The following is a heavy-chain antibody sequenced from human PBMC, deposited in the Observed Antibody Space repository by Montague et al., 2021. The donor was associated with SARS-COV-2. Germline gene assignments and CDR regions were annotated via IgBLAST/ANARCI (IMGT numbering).Heavy chain of an antibody. V-gene: IGHV4-34*01. D-gene: IGHD3-22*01. J-gene: IGHJ4*02. CDR3: ARGRQHINMVVVVVTGGEYYFDF. CDR2: INHRGST. CDR1: DGSFSDYS. Sequence: SETLSLTCAVYDGSFSDYSWTWIRQPPGKGLEWIGEINHRGSTNYNPSLKSRVTISVDTSKNQFSLKMTPVTAADTAVYYCARGRQHINMVVVVVTGGEYYFDFWGQRTLVAVSS.